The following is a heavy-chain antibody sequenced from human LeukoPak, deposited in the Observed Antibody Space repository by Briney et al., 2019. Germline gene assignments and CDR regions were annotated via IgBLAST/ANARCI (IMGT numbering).Heavy chain of an antibody. CDR1: GGSISSYY. J-gene: IGHJ4*02. Sequence: SETLSLTCTVSGGSISSYYWSWIRQPPGKGLEWIGYIYYSGSTNHNPSLKSRVTISVDTSKNQFSLKLSSVTAADTAVYYCARTIAAAGDFDYWGQGTLVTVSS. V-gene: IGHV4-59*01. CDR3: ARTIAAAGDFDY. CDR2: IYYSGST. D-gene: IGHD6-13*01.